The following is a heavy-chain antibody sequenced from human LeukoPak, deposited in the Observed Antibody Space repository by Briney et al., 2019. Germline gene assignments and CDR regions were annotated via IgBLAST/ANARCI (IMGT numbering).Heavy chain of an antibody. J-gene: IGHJ4*02. D-gene: IGHD1-26*01. Sequence: GGSLRLSCAASGFTFSSYAMRWVRQAPGKGLEWVSAISGSGGSTYYADSVKGRFTISRDNSKTTLYLQMNSLRDEDTAVYYCAQGPRGVGATAGGGPSDYWGQGTLVTVSS. CDR2: ISGSGGST. V-gene: IGHV3-23*01. CDR3: AQGPRGVGATAGGGPSDY. CDR1: GFTFSSYA.